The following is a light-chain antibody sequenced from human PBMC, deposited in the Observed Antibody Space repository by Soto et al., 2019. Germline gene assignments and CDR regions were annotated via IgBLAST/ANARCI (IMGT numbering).Light chain of an antibody. V-gene: IGLV2-8*01. CDR3: ISYAGNHNLV. CDR1: SSDVGAYIY. J-gene: IGLJ2*01. CDR2: EVN. Sequence: ALTQPPSASGSPGQSVTISCTGTSSDVGAYIYVSWYQQHPGTAPKLIIYEVNKRPSGVPDRFSGSRSGNAASLTVSGLQPEDAADYYCISYAGNHNLVFGGGTKLTVL.